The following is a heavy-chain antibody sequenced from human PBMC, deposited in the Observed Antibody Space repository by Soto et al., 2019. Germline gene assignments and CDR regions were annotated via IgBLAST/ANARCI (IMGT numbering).Heavy chain of an antibody. J-gene: IGHJ6*02. CDR1: GGSFSGYD. CDR3: ARGDDYYYGMDV. V-gene: IGHV4-34*01. CDR2: INHSGST. Sequence: SETLSLTCAVYGGSFSGYDWSWIRQPPGKGLEWIGEINHSGSTNYNPSLKSRVTISVDTSKNQFSLKLSSVTAAVTAVYYCARGDDYYYGMDVWGQGTTVTVSS.